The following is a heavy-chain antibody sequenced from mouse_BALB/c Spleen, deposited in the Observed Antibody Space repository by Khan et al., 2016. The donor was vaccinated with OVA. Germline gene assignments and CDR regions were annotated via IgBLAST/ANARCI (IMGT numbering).Heavy chain of an antibody. CDR3: ARENYYGRTCDAMDY. Sequence: DLVKPGASVKLSCKASGYTFTSYWINWIKQRPGPGLEWIGRIGPGSGSTYYHEVFKGKATLTVDTSSSTAYIQLSSLSSEDSAVYVGARENYYGRTCDAMDYWGQGTSVTVSS. V-gene: IGHV1S41*01. J-gene: IGHJ4*01. CDR1: GYTFTSYW. D-gene: IGHD1-1*01. CDR2: IGPGSGST.